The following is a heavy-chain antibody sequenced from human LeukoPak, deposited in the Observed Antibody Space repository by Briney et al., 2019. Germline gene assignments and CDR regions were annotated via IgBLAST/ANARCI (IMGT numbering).Heavy chain of an antibody. J-gene: IGHJ4*02. V-gene: IGHV1-69*13. D-gene: IGHD6-13*01. Sequence: SVKVSCKASGGTFSSYAISWVRQAPGQGLEWMGGIIPIFGTANYAQKFQGRVTITADEPTSTAYMELSSLRSEDTAVYYCARYPIAAAGTFRHRAFDYWGQGTLVTVSS. CDR2: IIPIFGTA. CDR1: GGTFSSYA. CDR3: ARYPIAAAGTFRHRAFDY.